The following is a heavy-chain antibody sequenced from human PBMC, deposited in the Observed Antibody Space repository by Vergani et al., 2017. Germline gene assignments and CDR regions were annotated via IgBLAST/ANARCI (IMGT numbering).Heavy chain of an antibody. V-gene: IGHV3-15*01. CDR3: ARDWGGSYHYQATSLDY. D-gene: IGHD1-26*01. CDR1: GFTFSNAW. CDR2: IKSKTDGGTT. J-gene: IGHJ4*02. Sequence: EVQLVESGGGLVKPGGSLRLSCAASGFTFSNAWMSWVRQAPGKGLEWVGRIKSKTDGGTTDYAAPVKGRFTISRDDSKNTLYLQMNSLKTEDTAVYYCARDWGGSYHYQATSLDYWGQGTLVTVSS.